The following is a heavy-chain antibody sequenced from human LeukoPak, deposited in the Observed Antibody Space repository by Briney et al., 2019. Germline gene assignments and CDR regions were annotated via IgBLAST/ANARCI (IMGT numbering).Heavy chain of an antibody. V-gene: IGHV3-21*01. CDR3: ARALAVAGTSLGY. CDR2: ISSSSSYI. CDR1: GFTFSSYS. Sequence: GGSLRLSCAASGFTFSSYSMNWVRQAPGKGLEWVSSISSSSSYIYYADSVKGRFTISRDNAKNSLYLQMNSLRAEDSAVYYCARALAVAGTSLGYWGQGTLVTVSS. D-gene: IGHD6-19*01. J-gene: IGHJ4*02.